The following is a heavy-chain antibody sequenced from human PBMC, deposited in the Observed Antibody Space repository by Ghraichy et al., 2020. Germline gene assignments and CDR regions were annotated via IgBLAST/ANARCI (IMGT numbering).Heavy chain of an antibody. D-gene: IGHD2-15*01. CDR2: IYTSGST. Sequence: SETLSLTCTVSGGSISSYYWSWIRQPPGKGLEWIGYIYTSGSTNYNPSLKSRVTISVDTSKNQFSLKLSSVTAADTAVYYCARHYRPTRSYPALFDYWGQGTLVTVSS. CDR3: ARHYRPTRSYPALFDY. J-gene: IGHJ4*02. V-gene: IGHV4-4*09. CDR1: GGSISSYY.